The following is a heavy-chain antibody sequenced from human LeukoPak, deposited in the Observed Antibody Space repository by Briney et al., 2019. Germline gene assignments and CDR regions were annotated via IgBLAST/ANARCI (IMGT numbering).Heavy chain of an antibody. CDR3: ATLDYGASPVDY. D-gene: IGHD4-17*01. Sequence: GASVKVSCKASGYTFTSYGISWVRQAPGQGLEWMGWISAYNGNTNYAQKLQGRVTMTTDTSTDTAYMELSSLRSEDTAVYYCATLDYGASPVDYWGQGTLVTVSS. V-gene: IGHV1-18*01. CDR1: GYTFTSYG. CDR2: ISAYNGNT. J-gene: IGHJ4*02.